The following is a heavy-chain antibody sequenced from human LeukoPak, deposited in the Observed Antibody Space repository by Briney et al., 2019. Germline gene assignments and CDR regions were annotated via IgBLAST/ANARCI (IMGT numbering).Heavy chain of an antibody. Sequence: GGSLRLSCAASGFTFSSYAMHWVRQAPGKGLEWVAVISYDGSNKYYADSVKGRFTISRDNSKNTLYLQMNSLRAEDTAVYYCARDGYCYDSSGYYLDYWGQGTLVTVSS. D-gene: IGHD3-22*01. CDR3: ARDGYCYDSSGYYLDY. CDR2: ISYDGSNK. CDR1: GFTFSSYA. V-gene: IGHV3-30-3*01. J-gene: IGHJ4*02.